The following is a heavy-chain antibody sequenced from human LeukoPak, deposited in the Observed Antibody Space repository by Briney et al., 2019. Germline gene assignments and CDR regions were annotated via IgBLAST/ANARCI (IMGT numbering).Heavy chain of an antibody. CDR3: ARDRGWELRWFELDY. J-gene: IGHJ4*02. CDR2: INPSGGST. D-gene: IGHD1-26*01. Sequence: ASVKVSCKASGYTFTSYYMHWVRQAPGQGLEWMGIINPSGGSTSHAQKFQGRVTMTRDMSTSTVYMELSSLRSEDTAVYYCARDRGWELRWFELDYWGQGTLVTVSS. V-gene: IGHV1-46*01. CDR1: GYTFTSYY.